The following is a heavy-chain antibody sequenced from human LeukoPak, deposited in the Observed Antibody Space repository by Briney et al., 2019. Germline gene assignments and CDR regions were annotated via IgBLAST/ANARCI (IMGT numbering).Heavy chain of an antibody. V-gene: IGHV3-15*01. CDR1: GFTFSSAW. CDR2: IKNKTNGETT. J-gene: IGHJ4*02. Sequence: GGSLRLSCAASGFTFSSAWMTWVRQAPGKGLEWVGHIKNKTNGETTDYAAPVKGRFIISRDDSKNTLYLQMNSLRAEDTAVYYCARGFCSSTNCYQGPFDFWGQGTLVTVSS. CDR3: ARGFCSSTNCYQGPFDF. D-gene: IGHD2-2*01.